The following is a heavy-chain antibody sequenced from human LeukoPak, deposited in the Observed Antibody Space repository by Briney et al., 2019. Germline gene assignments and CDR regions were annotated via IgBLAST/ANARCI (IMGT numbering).Heavy chain of an antibody. CDR1: GYTFTSYA. V-gene: IGHV1-18*01. CDR3: ARVAARAAAGGDY. CDR2: ISAYNGNT. Sequence: ASVKVSCKASGYTFTSYAMHWVRQAPGQRLEWMGWISAYNGNTNYAQKLQGRVTMTTDTSTSTAYMELRSLRSDDTAVYYCARVAARAAAGGDYWGQGTLVTVSS. D-gene: IGHD6-13*01. J-gene: IGHJ4*02.